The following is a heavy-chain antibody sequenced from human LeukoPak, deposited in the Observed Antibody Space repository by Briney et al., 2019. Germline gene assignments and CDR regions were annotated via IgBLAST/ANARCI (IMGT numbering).Heavy chain of an antibody. D-gene: IGHD1-26*01. CDR2: INPNSGGT. CDR1: GYTFTGYY. CDR3: ARDARSGSYYLRWFDP. V-gene: IGHV1-2*02. Sequence: ASVKVSCKASGYTFTGYYMHWVRQAPGQGLEWMGWINPNSGGTNYAQKFQGRVTMTRDTSISTAYMELSRLRSDDTAVYYCARDARSGSYYLRWFDPWGQGTLVTVSS. J-gene: IGHJ5*02.